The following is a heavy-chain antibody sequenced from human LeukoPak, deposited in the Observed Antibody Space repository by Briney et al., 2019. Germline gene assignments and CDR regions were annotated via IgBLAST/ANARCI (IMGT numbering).Heavy chain of an antibody. Sequence: GGSLTLSCAASGFTFSSYSMNWLRQAPGKGLEWVSYISSSSSTIYYADSVKGRFTISRDNAKNSLYLQMNSLRAEETAVYYCASLDYGEVVIRDYWGQGTLVTVSS. J-gene: IGHJ4*02. D-gene: IGHD4-17*01. CDR2: ISSSSSTI. CDR3: ASLDYGEVVIRDY. V-gene: IGHV3-48*01. CDR1: GFTFSSYS.